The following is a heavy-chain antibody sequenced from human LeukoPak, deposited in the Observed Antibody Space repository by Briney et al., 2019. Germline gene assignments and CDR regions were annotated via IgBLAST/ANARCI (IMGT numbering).Heavy chain of an antibody. J-gene: IGHJ4*02. CDR3: ARGLMGGYPRFDY. Sequence: PGGSLRLSCAASGFTFSSCGMHWVRQAPGKGLEWVAFIRYDGSNKYYADSVKGRFTISRDNSKNTLYLQMNSLRAEDTAVYYCARGLMGGYPRFDYWGQGTLGTVSS. V-gene: IGHV3-30*02. CDR2: IRYDGSNK. CDR1: GFTFSSCG. D-gene: IGHD3-22*01.